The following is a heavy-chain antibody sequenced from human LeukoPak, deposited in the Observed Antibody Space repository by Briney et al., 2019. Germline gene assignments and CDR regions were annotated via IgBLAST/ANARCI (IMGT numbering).Heavy chain of an antibody. CDR1: GYTFTSDG. CDR3: ARAYSYGSDYYYGMDV. J-gene: IGHJ6*02. V-gene: IGHV1-18*01. CDR2: ISGYNGNT. Sequence: ASVKVSCKASGYTFTSDGISWVRQAPGQGLEWMGWISGYNGNTKYAHKVQGRVTMTTDTSTGTAYMELRSLRSDDTAVYYCARAYSYGSDYYYGMDVWGRGTTVTVSS. D-gene: IGHD5-18*01.